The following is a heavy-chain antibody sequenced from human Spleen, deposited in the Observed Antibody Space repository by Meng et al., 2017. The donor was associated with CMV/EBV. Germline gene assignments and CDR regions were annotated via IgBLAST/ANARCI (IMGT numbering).Heavy chain of an antibody. D-gene: IGHD1-26*01. CDR2: IYYSGST. CDR3: ARATTVSSGSYPNWFDP. Sequence: SETLSLTCTVSGDSITSSYWSWIRQPPGKGLEWIGYIYYSGSTNYNPSLKSRVTISVDTSKNQFSLKLSSVTAADTAVYYCARATTVSSGSYPNWFDPWGQGTLVTVSS. CDR1: GDSITSSY. V-gene: IGHV4-59*01. J-gene: IGHJ5*02.